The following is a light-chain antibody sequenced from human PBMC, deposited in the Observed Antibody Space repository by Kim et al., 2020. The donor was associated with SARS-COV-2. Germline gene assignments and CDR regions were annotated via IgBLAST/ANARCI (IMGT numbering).Light chain of an antibody. V-gene: IGKV3-20*01. CDR2: GAS. J-gene: IGKJ2*01. Sequence: SQGDTSTLPRRPTQCIRRDYLAWSQQTPGQAPSLLLYGASSRATGIPHGFVGSGSETDFTLTIRGVEPEDFAVYYCQQYGGSPVYTFGQGTKLE. CDR1: QCIRRDY. CDR3: QQYGGSPVYT.